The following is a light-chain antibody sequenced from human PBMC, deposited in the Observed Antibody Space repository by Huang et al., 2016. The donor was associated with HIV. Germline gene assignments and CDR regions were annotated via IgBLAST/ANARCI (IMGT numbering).Light chain of an antibody. J-gene: IGKJ4*01. CDR3: QQYGTSPLT. CDR1: QTVSNKH. CDR2: DAS. V-gene: IGKV3-20*01. Sequence: EVVLTQSPGTLSLSPGERATLPCRASQTVSNKHLAWYQQKPGQAPRLLIYDASSRATGIPDRFSGSGSGTAFTLTISRLEPEDLAIYYCQQYGTSPLTFGGGTKVEIK.